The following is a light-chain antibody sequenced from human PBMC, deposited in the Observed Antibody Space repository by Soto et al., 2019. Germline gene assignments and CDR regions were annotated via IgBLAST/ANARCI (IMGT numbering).Light chain of an antibody. CDR3: AAWDGSLKGVV. CDR1: SSNIGTNT. Sequence: QSVPTQAPSASGTPGQRVTISCSGSSSNIGTNTVNWYQQLPGTAPKLLIYNDDQRPSGVPDRFSGSKSDTSASLAISGLQSYDEADYYCAAWDGSLKGVVFGGGTKQTVL. J-gene: IGLJ2*01. V-gene: IGLV1-44*01. CDR2: NDD.